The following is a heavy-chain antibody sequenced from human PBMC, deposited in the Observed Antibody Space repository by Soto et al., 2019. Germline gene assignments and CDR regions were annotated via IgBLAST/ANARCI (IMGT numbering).Heavy chain of an antibody. CDR2: ISYDGTNK. CDR1: GFSFSISP. V-gene: IGHV3-30-3*01. CDR3: PRDPKTTGGQHWAFNYFDT. J-gene: IGHJ5*02. Sequence: PGGSLRLSCAASGFSFSISPMHWVRQAPGKGPEWVALISYDGTNKFYADSVKGRFTISRDNSKSTLYLHVDSLRPEDAAVYYCPRDPKTTGGQHWAFNYFDTWGQGTLVTVSS. D-gene: IGHD2-8*02.